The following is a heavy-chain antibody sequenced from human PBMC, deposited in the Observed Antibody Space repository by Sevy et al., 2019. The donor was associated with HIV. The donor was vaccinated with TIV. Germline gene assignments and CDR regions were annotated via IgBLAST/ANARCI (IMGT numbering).Heavy chain of an antibody. D-gene: IGHD5-12*01. CDR2: ISGSGGST. J-gene: IGHJ4*02. V-gene: IGHV3-23*01. CDR3: AKDRRMATSSGGSYFDY. Sequence: GGSLRLSCAASGFTFSSYAMSWVRQAPGKGLEWVSAISGSGGSTYYADSVKGRFTISRDNSKNTLYLQMNSLRAEDTAVYYCAKDRRMATSSGGSYFDYWGQGTLVTVSS. CDR1: GFTFSSYA.